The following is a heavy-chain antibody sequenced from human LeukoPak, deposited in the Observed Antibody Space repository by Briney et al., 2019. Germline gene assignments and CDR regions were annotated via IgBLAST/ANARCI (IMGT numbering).Heavy chain of an antibody. Sequence: GASVTVSFKASGGTFSIYAISWVRQAPGQGLEWMGGIIPIFGTANYAQKFQGRVTITTDESTSTAYMELSSLRSEDTAVYYCARAGYEWELQFDYWGQGTLVTVSS. CDR3: ARAGYEWELQFDY. J-gene: IGHJ4*02. CDR2: IIPIFGTA. D-gene: IGHD1-26*01. V-gene: IGHV1-69*05. CDR1: GGTFSIYA.